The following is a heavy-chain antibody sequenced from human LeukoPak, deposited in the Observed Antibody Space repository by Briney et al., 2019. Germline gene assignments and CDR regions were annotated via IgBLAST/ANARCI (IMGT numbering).Heavy chain of an antibody. CDR1: GFTFSSYS. D-gene: IGHD6-19*01. Sequence: GGSLRLSCAASGFTFSSYSMNWVRQAPGKGLEWVSYISSSSSTIYYADSVKGRFTISRDNAKNSLYLQMNSLRAEDTAVYYCARDLATGYSSGWCADYWGQGTLVTVSS. CDR3: ARDLATGYSSGWCADY. CDR2: ISSSSSTI. V-gene: IGHV3-48*01. J-gene: IGHJ4*02.